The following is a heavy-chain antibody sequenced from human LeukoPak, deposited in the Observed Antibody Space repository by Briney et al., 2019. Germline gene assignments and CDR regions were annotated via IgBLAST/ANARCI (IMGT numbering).Heavy chain of an antibody. CDR3: ARTLVRGLPGMDV. CDR1: GYTFASYD. D-gene: IGHD3-10*01. Sequence: ASVTVSCKASGYTFASYDINWVRQATGPGLEYLGWMNPNSGHTGYAQKFQGRFTMTWDTSVSTAYMELSSLSSEDTAVYYCARTLVRGLPGMDVWGQGTTVTVSS. CDR2: MNPNSGHT. V-gene: IGHV1-8*01. J-gene: IGHJ6*02.